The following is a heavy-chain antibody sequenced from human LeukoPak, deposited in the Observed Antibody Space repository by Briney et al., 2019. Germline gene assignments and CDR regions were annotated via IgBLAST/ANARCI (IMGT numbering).Heavy chain of an antibody. Sequence: ASVRVSCMASVYTFTSYYMHWVRQAPGQGLEWMGIINPSGGSIGYAQKFQGRVTMTRDTSMSTVYMELSRLRSEDTAVYYCARGLGSYYDSSGYSLFDYCGQGTLVTVSS. CDR3: ARGLGSYYDSSGYSLFDY. D-gene: IGHD3-22*01. V-gene: IGHV1-46*01. CDR2: INPSGGSI. CDR1: VYTFTSYY. J-gene: IGHJ4*02.